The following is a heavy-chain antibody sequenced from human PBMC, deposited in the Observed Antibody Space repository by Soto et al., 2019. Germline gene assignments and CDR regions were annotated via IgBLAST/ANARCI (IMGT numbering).Heavy chain of an antibody. CDR1: GFTISSYA. J-gene: IGHJ4*02. D-gene: IGHD1-1*01. CDR3: AKDKPGTTSFDY. CDR2: ISDRGATT. Sequence: GGSLRLSCAASGFTISSYAMSWVRQAPGKGLEWVSAISDRGATTHYADSVKGRFTISRDTSKNTLYLQMNTLRAEDTAVYYCAKDKPGTTSFDYWGRGTLVTVSS. V-gene: IGHV3-23*01.